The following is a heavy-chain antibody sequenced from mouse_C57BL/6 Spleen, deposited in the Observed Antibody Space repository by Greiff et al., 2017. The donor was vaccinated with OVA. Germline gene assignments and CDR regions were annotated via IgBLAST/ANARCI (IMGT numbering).Heavy chain of an antibody. CDR1: GYAFSSYW. J-gene: IGHJ2*01. CDR2: IYPGDGDT. D-gene: IGHD1-1*02. CDR3: ARSTNYGYFDY. V-gene: IGHV1-80*01. Sequence: VKLMESGAELVKPGASVKISCKASGYAFSSYWMNWVKQRPGKGLEWIGQIYPGDGDTNYNGKFKGKATLTADKSSSTAYMQLSSLTSEDSAVYFCARSTNYGYFDYWGQGTTLTVSS.